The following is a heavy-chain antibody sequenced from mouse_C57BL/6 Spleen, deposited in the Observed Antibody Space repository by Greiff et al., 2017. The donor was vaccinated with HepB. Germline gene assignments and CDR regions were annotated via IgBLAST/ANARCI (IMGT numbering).Heavy chain of an antibody. CDR2: IHPNSGST. V-gene: IGHV1-64*01. Sequence: VQLQQSGAELVKPGASVKLSCKASGYTFTSYWMHWVKQRPGQGLEWIGMIHPNSGSTNYNEKFKSKATLTVDKSSSTAYMQLSSLTSEDSAVYYCARWGDGGWFAYWGQGTLVTVSA. CDR3: ARWGDGGWFAY. J-gene: IGHJ3*01. CDR1: GYTFTSYW. D-gene: IGHD2-3*01.